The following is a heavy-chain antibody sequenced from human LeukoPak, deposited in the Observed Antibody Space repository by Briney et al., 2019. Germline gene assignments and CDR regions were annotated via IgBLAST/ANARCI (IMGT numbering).Heavy chain of an antibody. J-gene: IGHJ3*02. CDR1: GGTFSSYA. CDR2: IIPIFGTA. CDR3: ARDGPSYCGGDCEDAFDI. D-gene: IGHD2-21*02. Sequence: ASVKVSCKAPGGTFSSYAISWVRQAPGQGLEWMGGIIPIFGTANYAQKFQGRVTITADKSTSTAYMELSSLRSEDTAVYYCARDGPSYCGGDCEDAFDIWVQGTMVTVSS. V-gene: IGHV1-69*06.